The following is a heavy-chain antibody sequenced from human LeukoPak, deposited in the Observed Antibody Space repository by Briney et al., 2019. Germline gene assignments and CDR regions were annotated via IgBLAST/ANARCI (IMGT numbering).Heavy chain of an antibody. V-gene: IGHV3-48*02. CDR3: ARERVIAAAGDGFDS. CDR2: ISSSSTTI. Sequence: GGSLRLSCAASGFTFSDYSMNWVRQSPGKGLEWVSYISSSSTTIFYADSVKGRFTISRDNAKNSLFLQMNGLRDEDTALYYCARERVIAAAGDGFDSWGQGTLVTVSS. D-gene: IGHD2-21*01. J-gene: IGHJ4*02. CDR1: GFTFSDYS.